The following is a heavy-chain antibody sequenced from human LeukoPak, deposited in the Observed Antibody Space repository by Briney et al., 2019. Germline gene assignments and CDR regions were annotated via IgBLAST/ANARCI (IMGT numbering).Heavy chain of an antibody. J-gene: IGHJ4*02. Sequence: ASVKVSCKASGYTFTGYYMHWVRQTPGQGLEWMGWMNPNGGGTHSAQKFQGRVTMTRDTSISTAYMELGRLTSDDTAMYYCARDGGLDYWGQGTLVTVSS. CDR3: ARDGGLDY. V-gene: IGHV1-2*02. CDR2: MNPNGGGT. D-gene: IGHD2-15*01. CDR1: GYTFTGYY.